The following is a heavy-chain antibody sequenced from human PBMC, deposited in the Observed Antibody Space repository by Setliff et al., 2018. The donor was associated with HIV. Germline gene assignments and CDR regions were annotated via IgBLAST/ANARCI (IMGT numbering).Heavy chain of an antibody. Sequence: GGSLRLSCAASGFTFIDYAMSWVLQAPGKGLEWVSTISSTGDTDYADSLKGRFTISRDNSKDTLNLQMNGLRAEDTAVYYCAKYDWSEGSYPSDYLDSWGQGTLVTVSS. V-gene: IGHV3-23*01. CDR3: AKYDWSEGSYPSDYLDS. CDR2: ISSTGDT. D-gene: IGHD3-16*01. CDR1: GFTFIDYA. J-gene: IGHJ4*02.